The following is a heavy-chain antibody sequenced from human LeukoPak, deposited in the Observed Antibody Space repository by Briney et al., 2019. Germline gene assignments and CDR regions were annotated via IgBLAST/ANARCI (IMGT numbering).Heavy chain of an antibody. Sequence: PGGSLRLSCVASGFTLSSYWMSWVRQAPGKGLEWVANIKQDGSEKYYVDSVKGRFTISRDNAKNSLYLQMNSLRAEDTAVYYCARATVTTFNWFDPWGQGTVVTVSS. V-gene: IGHV3-7*03. CDR2: IKQDGSEK. D-gene: IGHD4-17*01. CDR1: GFTLSSYW. J-gene: IGHJ5*02. CDR3: ARATVTTFNWFDP.